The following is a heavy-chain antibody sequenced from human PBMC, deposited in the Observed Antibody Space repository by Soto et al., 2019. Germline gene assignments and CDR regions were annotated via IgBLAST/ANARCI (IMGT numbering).Heavy chain of an antibody. CDR3: ARDNSAANGVLDH. Sequence: GASVKVSCKASGYTFTNYYLHWVRQAPGQGLEWVGMINPSARSASYAQKLRGRLTMDRDTSTTTVYMELSRLTFEDTAVYFCARDNSAANGVLDHWSQGTLVTVSS. CDR1: GYTFTNYY. V-gene: IGHV1-46*04. D-gene: IGHD1-1*01. J-gene: IGHJ4*02. CDR2: INPSARSA.